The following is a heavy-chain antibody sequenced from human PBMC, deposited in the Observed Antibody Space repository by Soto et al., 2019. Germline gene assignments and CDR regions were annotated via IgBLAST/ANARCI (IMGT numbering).Heavy chain of an antibody. V-gene: IGHV1-24*01. CDR1: GYTLTELS. CDR2: FDPEDGET. D-gene: IGHD2-2*01. CDR3: ATLSRGLSEEEDYYYFWRDV. J-gene: IGHJ6*02. Sequence: ASVKVSCKVSGYTLTELSMHWVRQAPGKGLEWMGGFDPEDGETIYAQKFQGRVTMTEDTSTDTAYMELSSLRSEDTAVYYCATLSRGLSEEEDYYYFWRDVWGQGTTVTVSS.